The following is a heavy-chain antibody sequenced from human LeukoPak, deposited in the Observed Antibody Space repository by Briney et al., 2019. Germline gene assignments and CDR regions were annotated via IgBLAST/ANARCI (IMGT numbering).Heavy chain of an antibody. CDR2: IYSGGST. D-gene: IGHD5-18*01. CDR3: AREHTARVDRWYFDL. J-gene: IGHJ2*01. Sequence: GGSLRLSCAASGFTVSSNYMSWVRQAPGKGLEWVSVIYSGGSTYYADSVKGRFTISRDNSKNTLYLQMNSLRAEDTAVYYCAREHTARVDRWYFDLWGRGTLVTVSS. V-gene: IGHV3-66*01. CDR1: GFTVSSNY.